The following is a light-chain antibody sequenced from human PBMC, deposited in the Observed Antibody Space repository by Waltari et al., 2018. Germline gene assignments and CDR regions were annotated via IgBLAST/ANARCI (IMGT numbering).Light chain of an antibody. J-gene: IGLJ3*02. CDR3: QTGGHGTWV. Sequence: QLVVTQSPSASASLGASVKLTCTLSSGHSSNIIPWPQQQPEKGPRYLMKVNSDGSHSRGDEIPDRFSGSSSGAERHRTISSLQAEDEADYYCQTGGHGTWVFGGGTKLTVL. CDR1: SGHSSNI. V-gene: IGLV4-69*01. CDR2: VNSDGSH.